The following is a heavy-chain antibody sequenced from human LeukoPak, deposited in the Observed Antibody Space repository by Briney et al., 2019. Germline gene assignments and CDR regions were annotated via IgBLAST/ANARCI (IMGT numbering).Heavy chain of an antibody. D-gene: IGHD6-19*01. V-gene: IGHV3-23*01. Sequence: PGGSLRLSCTASGFTFSSYALSWVRQAPGKGLEWVSVISGSGDSGDHRYYANSVKGRFTITRDNSKNTLYLQMISLRAEDTAVYYCAKHGFSSGWPQVPSDHWGLGTLVTVSS. CDR2: ISGSGDSGDHR. CDR1: GFTFSSYA. J-gene: IGHJ4*02. CDR3: AKHGFSSGWPQVPSDH.